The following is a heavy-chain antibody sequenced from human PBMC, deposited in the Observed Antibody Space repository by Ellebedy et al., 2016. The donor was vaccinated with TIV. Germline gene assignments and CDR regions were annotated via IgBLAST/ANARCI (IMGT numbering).Heavy chain of an antibody. V-gene: IGHV3-11*06. CDR3: ASGSTSSNWFDP. J-gene: IGHJ5*02. Sequence: GESLKISCAASGFTFSDYYMSWIRQAPGKGLEWVSYISSSSSYTNYADSVKGRFTISRDNAKNSLYLQMNSLRAEDTAVYYCASGSTSSNWFDPWGQGTLVTVSS. CDR2: ISSSSSYT. CDR1: GFTFSDYY. D-gene: IGHD2-2*01.